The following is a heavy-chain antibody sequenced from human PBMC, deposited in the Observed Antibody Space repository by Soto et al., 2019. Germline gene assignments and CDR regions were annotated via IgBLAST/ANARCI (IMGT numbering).Heavy chain of an antibody. J-gene: IGHJ5*02. D-gene: IGHD2-15*01. CDR2: ISTYNDKR. Sequence: GASVKVSRKASGYTFTSYGISWVRQAPGQGLEWMGWISTYNDKRAYAQKLQGRVTMTTDTSTSTAYMELRSLRSDDTALYYCARDFHCSGGRCYDCFDPWG. CDR1: GYTFTSYG. V-gene: IGHV1-18*01. CDR3: ARDFHCSGGRCYDCFDP.